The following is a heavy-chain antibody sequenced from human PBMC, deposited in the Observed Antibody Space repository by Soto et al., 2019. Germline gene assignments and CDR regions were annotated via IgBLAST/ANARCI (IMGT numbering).Heavy chain of an antibody. CDR3: ARFPDYDFWSGYYYYNYYGMDV. Sequence: PGGSLRLSCAASGFTFSSYWMSWVRQAPGKGLEWVANIKQDGSEKYYVDSVKGRFTISRDNAKNSLYLQMNSLRAEDTAVYYCARFPDYDFWSGYYYYNYYGMDVWGQGTTVTVSS. V-gene: IGHV3-7*01. CDR1: GFTFSSYW. D-gene: IGHD3-3*01. J-gene: IGHJ6*02. CDR2: IKQDGSEK.